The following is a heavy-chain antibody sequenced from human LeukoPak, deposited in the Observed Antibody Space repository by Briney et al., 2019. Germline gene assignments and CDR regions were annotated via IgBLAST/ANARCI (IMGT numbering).Heavy chain of an antibody. J-gene: IGHJ3*01. CDR1: GYTFTDHT. Sequence: ASVKVSCEASGYTFTDHTIHWVRQAPGQGVEWMGWINPNIGTTNYAKRFQGRLTVTRDTSINTAFMELSSLNPDDTAVFYCARRYDSRGPVTFDFWGQGTLVTVSS. CDR3: ARRYDSRGPVTFDF. D-gene: IGHD3-22*01. V-gene: IGHV1-2*02. CDR2: INPNIGTT.